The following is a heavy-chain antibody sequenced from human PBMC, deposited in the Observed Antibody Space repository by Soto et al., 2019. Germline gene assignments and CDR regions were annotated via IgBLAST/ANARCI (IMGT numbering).Heavy chain of an antibody. CDR2: IYYSGST. Sequence: SETLSLTCTVSGGSVSSGSYYWSWIRQPPGKGLEWIGYIYYSGSTNYNPSLKSRVTISVDTSKNQFSLKLSSVTAADTAVYYCARGPLQIWSGGMDVWGQGTTVTV. D-gene: IGHD5-18*01. CDR1: GGSVSSGSYY. J-gene: IGHJ6*02. CDR3: ARGPLQIWSGGMDV. V-gene: IGHV4-61*01.